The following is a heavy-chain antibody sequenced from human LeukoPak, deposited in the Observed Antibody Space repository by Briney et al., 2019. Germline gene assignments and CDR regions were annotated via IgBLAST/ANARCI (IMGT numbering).Heavy chain of an antibody. V-gene: IGHV3-7*01. Sequence: PGGSLRLSCAASGFTFSTYWMSWVRQAPGQGIGWVANINKDGSQTYYVYSMRGRFTISRDNAKNSLFLRMDSLTAEDTAVYYCARETYYSGSGPGGWFDPWGQGTLVTVGS. CDR2: INKDGSQT. CDR1: GFTFSTYW. CDR3: ARETYYSGSGPGGWFDP. J-gene: IGHJ5*02. D-gene: IGHD3-10*01.